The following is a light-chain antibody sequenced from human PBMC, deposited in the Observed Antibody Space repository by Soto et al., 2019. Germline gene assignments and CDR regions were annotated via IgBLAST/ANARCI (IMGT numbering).Light chain of an antibody. Sequence: QSVLTQPASVSGSPGQSITISCTGTSSDVGAYDYVSWYQHHPGKAPKLMIYYVNNRPSGVSNRFSGSKSGNTASLTISGLQAEDEADYYCSSYTSSSSYVFGPGTTLTVL. CDR2: YVN. J-gene: IGLJ1*01. CDR3: SSYTSSSSYV. CDR1: SSDVGAYDY. V-gene: IGLV2-14*03.